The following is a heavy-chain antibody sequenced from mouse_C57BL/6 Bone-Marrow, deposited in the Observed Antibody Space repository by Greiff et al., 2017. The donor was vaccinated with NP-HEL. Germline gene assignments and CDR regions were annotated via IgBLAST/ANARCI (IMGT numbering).Heavy chain of an antibody. Sequence: VQLVESGPGLVQPSQSLSITCTVSGFSLTSYGVHWVRQSPGKGLEWLGVIWSGGSTDYNAAFISRLSISKDNSKSQVFFKMNSLQADDTAIYYCARNSPYYYGSSWYFDVWGTGTTVTVSS. J-gene: IGHJ1*03. D-gene: IGHD1-1*01. CDR3: ARNSPYYYGSSWYFDV. CDR2: IWSGGST. V-gene: IGHV2-2*01. CDR1: GFSLTSYG.